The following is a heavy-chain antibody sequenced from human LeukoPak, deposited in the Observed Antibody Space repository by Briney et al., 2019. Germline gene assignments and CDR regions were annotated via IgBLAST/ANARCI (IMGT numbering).Heavy chain of an antibody. V-gene: IGHV3-30*02. CDR3: TRDTGGGSSAAGPV. J-gene: IGHJ4*02. Sequence: HPGGSLRLSCAASGFTFSSYDIHWVRQAPGKGLEWVAFIRYDGSNKYYADSVRGRFTISRDNSKNTLYLQMNSLKTEDTAVYYCTRDTGGGSSAAGPVWGQGTLVTVSS. CDR2: IRYDGSNK. D-gene: IGHD6-13*01. CDR1: GFTFSSYD.